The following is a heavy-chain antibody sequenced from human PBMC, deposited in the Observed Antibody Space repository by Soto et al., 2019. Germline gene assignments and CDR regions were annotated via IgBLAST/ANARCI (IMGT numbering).Heavy chain of an antibody. CDR3: ARARGARDVDY. Sequence: QVQLQESGPGLVKPSQTLSLTCTVSGCSLSSVDYYWSWIRQPPGKGLEWIGYIYYSGSTYYNPSLKSRATLSVHTSKNQCYLKLSSVTAADTAVYYGARARGARDVDYWGQGTLVTVSS. J-gene: IGHJ4*02. D-gene: IGHD2-15*01. CDR2: IYYSGST. V-gene: IGHV4-30-4*01. CDR1: GCSLSSVDYY.